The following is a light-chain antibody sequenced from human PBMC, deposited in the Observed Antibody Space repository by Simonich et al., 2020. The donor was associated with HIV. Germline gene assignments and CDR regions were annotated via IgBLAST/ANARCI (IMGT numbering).Light chain of an antibody. CDR2: QVS. CDR1: QSLEHSDGNTY. V-gene: IGKV2-30*02. CDR3: MQRTHWWRT. J-gene: IGKJ1*01. Sequence: DVVMTQSPLSLPVTLGPPASISCRSSQSLEHSDGNTYVNWFELRPGQSPRRLIYQVSNRDSGVPDRFSGSGSGTDFTLKSSSVEAEDVGVYYCMQRTHWWRTFGQGTKVEIK.